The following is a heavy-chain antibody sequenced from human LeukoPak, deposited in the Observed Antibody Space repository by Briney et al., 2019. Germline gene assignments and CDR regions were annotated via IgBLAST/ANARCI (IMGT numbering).Heavy chain of an antibody. CDR3: ARRDSGNMYGY. CDR1: GYTFTSYG. J-gene: IGHJ4*02. Sequence: APVKVSCKASGYTFTSYGISWVRQAPGQGLEWMGWISAYNGNTNYAQKLQGRVTVTTDTSTSTAYMELRSLRSDDTAVYYCARRDSGNMYGYWGQGTLVTVSS. V-gene: IGHV1-18*01. D-gene: IGHD3-10*01. CDR2: ISAYNGNT.